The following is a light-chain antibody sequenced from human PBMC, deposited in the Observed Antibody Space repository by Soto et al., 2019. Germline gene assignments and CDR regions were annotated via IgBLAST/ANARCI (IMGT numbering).Light chain of an antibody. V-gene: IGKV3-11*01. Sequence: EIVLTKSPATLSLSPGARATLSCRASQSGTSNLAWYQQKPVQAPSLLIYDPSNRATGIPARFSGSGSGTDFNLTICCLEPEDFAVYYFEQRNNWPTFGPGTKVDIK. CDR2: DPS. CDR3: EQRNNWPT. CDR1: QSGTSN. J-gene: IGKJ3*01.